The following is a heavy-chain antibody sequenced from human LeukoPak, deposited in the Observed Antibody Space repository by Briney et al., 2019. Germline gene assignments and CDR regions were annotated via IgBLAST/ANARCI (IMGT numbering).Heavy chain of an antibody. D-gene: IGHD1-26*01. Sequence: ASVKVSCKASGYTFTGYYIHWVRQAPGQGLEWMGWISPHSGDTNYAQKFQGRVTMTRDTSISAASIELSSVTSDDTAIYFCARVDPVVGASHSYFDYWGQGTLVTVSS. CDR2: ISPHSGDT. CDR3: ARVDPVVGASHSYFDY. CDR1: GYTFTGYY. V-gene: IGHV1-2*02. J-gene: IGHJ4*02.